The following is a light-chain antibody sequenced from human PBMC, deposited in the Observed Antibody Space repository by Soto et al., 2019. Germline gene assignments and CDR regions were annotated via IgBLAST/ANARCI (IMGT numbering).Light chain of an antibody. Sequence: QSVLTQPASVSGSPGQSITISCTGTSSDVGGYNYVSWYQQHPGKAPKLMIYEVSNRPSGVSNRFSGSKSGNTASLTISGLQAEDEADYYCSSHTSSRAWVFGGGTKLTVL. CDR3: SSHTSSRAWV. V-gene: IGLV2-14*01. CDR1: SSDVGGYNY. J-gene: IGLJ3*02. CDR2: EVS.